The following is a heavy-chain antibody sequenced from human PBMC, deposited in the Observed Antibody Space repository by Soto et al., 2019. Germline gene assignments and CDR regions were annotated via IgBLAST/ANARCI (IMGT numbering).Heavy chain of an antibody. J-gene: IGHJ5*02. CDR1: GGSISSGDYY. V-gene: IGHV4-30-4*01. Sequence: SETLSLTCAVSGGSISSGDYYWSWIRQPPGKGLEWIGYIYYSGSTYYNPSLKSRVTISVDTSKNQFSLKLSSVTAADTAVYYCARDPPTGNCISTSCSPWGQGTLVTVSS. D-gene: IGHD2-2*01. CDR3: ARDPPTGNCISTSCSP. CDR2: IYYSGST.